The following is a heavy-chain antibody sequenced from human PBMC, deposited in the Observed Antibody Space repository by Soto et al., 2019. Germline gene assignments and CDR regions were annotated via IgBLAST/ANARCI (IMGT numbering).Heavy chain of an antibody. CDR3: ARIFPGGYCSGGSCYRTPYDAFDI. CDR1: GGSFSGYY. J-gene: IGHJ3*02. D-gene: IGHD2-15*01. CDR2: INHSGST. Sequence: SETLSLTCAVYGGSFSGYYWSWIRQPPGKGLEWIGEINHSGSTNYNPSLKSRVTISVDTSKNQFSLKLSSVTAADTAVYYCARIFPGGYCSGGSCYRTPYDAFDIWGQGTMVTV. V-gene: IGHV4-34*01.